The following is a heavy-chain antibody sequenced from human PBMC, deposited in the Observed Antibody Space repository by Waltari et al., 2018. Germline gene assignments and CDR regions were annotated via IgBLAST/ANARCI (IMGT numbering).Heavy chain of an antibody. D-gene: IGHD2-2*02. CDR2: IYYSGST. Sequence: QLQLQESGPGLVKPSETLSLTCPVSGGSISSSSYYWGWIRQPPGQGRAWIGSIYYSGSTYYNPSLKSRVTISVDTSKNQFSLKLSSVTAADTAVYYCARRGGFHCSSTSCYTSWYFDLWGRGTLVTVSS. J-gene: IGHJ2*01. V-gene: IGHV4-39*01. CDR1: GGSISSSSYY. CDR3: ARRGGFHCSSTSCYTSWYFDL.